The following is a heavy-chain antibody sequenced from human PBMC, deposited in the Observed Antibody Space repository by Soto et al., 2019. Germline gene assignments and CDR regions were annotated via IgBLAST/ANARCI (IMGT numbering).Heavy chain of an antibody. CDR1: GGSMSPYY. CDR2: IYYRGNT. J-gene: IGHJ6*02. D-gene: IGHD7-27*01. V-gene: IGHV4-59*08. Sequence: SETLSLTCTVSGGSMSPYYWSWIRQAPGKGLEWIANIYYRGNTNYNPSLESRVTISVDTSKNQFSLKLNSMTAADTAVYYCARHSKKTGDFDYYYGMDVWGQGTTVTVS. CDR3: ARHSKKTGDFDYYYGMDV.